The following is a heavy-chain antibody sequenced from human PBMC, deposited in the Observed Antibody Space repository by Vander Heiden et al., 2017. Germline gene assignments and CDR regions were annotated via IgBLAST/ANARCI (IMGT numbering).Heavy chain of an antibody. J-gene: IGHJ3*02. CDR3: ARVSGEAFDI. D-gene: IGHD3-10*01. V-gene: IGHV4-59*01. CDR2: IYYSGST. CDR1: GGSISSYY. Sequence: QVQLQESGPRLVKPSETLSLTCTVSGGSISSYYWSWIRQPPGKGLEWIGYIYYSGSTNYNPSLKSRVTISVDTSKNQFSLKLSSVTAADTAVYYCARVSGEAFDIWGQGTMVTVSS.